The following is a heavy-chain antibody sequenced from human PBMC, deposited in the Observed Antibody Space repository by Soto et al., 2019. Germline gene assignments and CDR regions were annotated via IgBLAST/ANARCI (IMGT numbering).Heavy chain of an antibody. J-gene: IGHJ3*02. CDR3: TRQTERRGPKATDAFDI. CDR2: IRSKANSYAT. V-gene: IGHV3-73*01. CDR1: GFTFSGSA. Sequence: GGSLRLSCAASGFTFSGSAMHWVRQASGKGLEWVGRIRSKANSYATAYAASVKGRFTISRDDSKNTAYLQMNSLKTEDTAVYYCTRQTERRGPKATDAFDIWGQGTMVTVSS. D-gene: IGHD1-1*01.